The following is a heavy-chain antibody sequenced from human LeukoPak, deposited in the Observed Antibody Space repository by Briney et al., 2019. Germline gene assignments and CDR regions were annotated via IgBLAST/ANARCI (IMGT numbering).Heavy chain of an antibody. V-gene: IGHV3-53*01. CDR1: GFTVSSNY. CDR3: ASTGYSSSWYFDYYYYGMDV. Sequence: GGSLRLSCAASGFTVSSNYMSWVRQAPGKGLKWVSVIYSGGSTYYADSVKGRFTISRDNSKNTLYLQMNSLRAEDTAVYYCASTGYSSSWYFDYYYYGMDVWGQGTTVTVSS. D-gene: IGHD6-13*01. CDR2: IYSGGST. J-gene: IGHJ6*02.